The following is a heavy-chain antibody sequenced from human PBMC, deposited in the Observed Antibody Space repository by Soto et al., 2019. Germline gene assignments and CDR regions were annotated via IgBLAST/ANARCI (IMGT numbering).Heavy chain of an antibody. CDR2: IYYSGST. J-gene: IGHJ4*02. D-gene: IGHD6-19*01. CDR3: ARHQFRGIAVPLFDY. Sequence: SETLSLTCTVSGGSISSYYWSWIRQPPGKGLKWIGYIYYSGSTNYNPSHKSRVTISVDTSKNQFSLKLSSVTAAVTAVYFCARHQFRGIAVPLFDYWGQGTLVTVSS. CDR1: GGSISSYY. V-gene: IGHV4-59*08.